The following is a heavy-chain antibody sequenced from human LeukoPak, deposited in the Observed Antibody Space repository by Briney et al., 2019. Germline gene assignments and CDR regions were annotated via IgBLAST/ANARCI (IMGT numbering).Heavy chain of an antibody. J-gene: IGHJ4*02. Sequence: GGSLRLSCAASGFTFSSYAMHWVRQALGKGLEWVAVISYDGSNKYYADSVKGRFTISRDNSKNTLYLQMNSLRAEDTAVYYCAKDPEFHSSYYFDYWGQGALVTVSS. V-gene: IGHV3-30-3*01. CDR1: GFTFSSYA. CDR2: ISYDGSNK. D-gene: IGHD3-10*01. CDR3: AKDPEFHSSYYFDY.